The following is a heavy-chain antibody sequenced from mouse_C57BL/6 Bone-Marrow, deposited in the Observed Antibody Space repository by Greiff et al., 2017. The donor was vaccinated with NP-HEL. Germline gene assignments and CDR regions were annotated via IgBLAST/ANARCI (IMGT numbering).Heavy chain of an antibody. V-gene: IGHV1-55*01. Sequence: QVQLQQPGAELVKPGASVKMSCKASGYTFTSYWITWVKQRPGQGLEWIGDIYPGSGSTNYNEKFKSKATLTVDTSSSTAYMQLSSLTSEDSAVYYCARRTGWGSVSYYFDYWGQGTTLTVSS. D-gene: IGHD4-1*01. CDR2: IYPGSGST. CDR3: ARRTGWGSVSYYFDY. J-gene: IGHJ2*01. CDR1: GYTFTSYW.